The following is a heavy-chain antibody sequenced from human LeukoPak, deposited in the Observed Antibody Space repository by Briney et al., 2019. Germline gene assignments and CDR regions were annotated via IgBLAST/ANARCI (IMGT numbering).Heavy chain of an antibody. D-gene: IGHD2-15*01. J-gene: IGHJ3*02. CDR1: GGSVSSGSYY. CDR2: SRHKASNHTT. V-gene: IGHV3-72*01. CDR3: VRGSRAFDI. Sequence: PSETLSLTCTVSGGSVSSGSYYWSWIRQPPGKGLEWVARSRHKASNHTTEYAASVRGRFTISRDESTNFLYLQMSSLKTEDTAVYYCVRGSRAFDIWGHGTTVIVSS.